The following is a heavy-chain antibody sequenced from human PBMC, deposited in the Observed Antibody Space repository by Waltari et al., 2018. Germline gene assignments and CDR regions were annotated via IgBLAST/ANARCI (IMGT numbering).Heavy chain of an antibody. CDR1: GFTFGNQG. J-gene: IGHJ3*02. D-gene: IGHD3-3*01. Sequence: QVQLVESGGGVVQSGRSLRLSCVGSGFTFGNQGMNWVRQAPGKGLEWVAVIWYDGTNKNYADSVKGRFTISRDNSKNTLYLEMNSLRAEDTAVYFCARGDGGSGLGASDIWGQGTMVTVSS. V-gene: IGHV3-33*01. CDR3: ARGDGGSGLGASDI. CDR2: IWYDGTNK.